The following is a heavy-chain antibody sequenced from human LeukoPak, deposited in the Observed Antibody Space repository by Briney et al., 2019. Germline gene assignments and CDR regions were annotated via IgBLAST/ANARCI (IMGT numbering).Heavy chain of an antibody. CDR1: GGSFSGYY. CDR2: INHSGST. J-gene: IGHJ4*02. Sequence: PSETLSLTCAVYGGSFSGYYWSWIRQPPGKGLEWTGEINHSGSTNYNPSLKSRVTISVDTSKNQFSLKLSSVTAADTAVYYCATSSSWHQTFDYWGQGTLVTVSS. CDR3: ATSSSWHQTFDY. D-gene: IGHD6-13*01. V-gene: IGHV4-34*01.